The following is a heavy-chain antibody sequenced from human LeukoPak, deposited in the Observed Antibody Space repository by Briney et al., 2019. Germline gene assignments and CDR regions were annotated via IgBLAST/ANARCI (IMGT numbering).Heavy chain of an antibody. D-gene: IGHD5-18*01. Sequence: GGSLRLSCAASGFTFSDYYMSWIRQAPGKGLEWVSYISSGGSTIYYADSVKGRFPISRDNAKNSLYLQMNSLRAEDTAVYYCARVRYSYGYGLDYWGQGTLVTVSS. J-gene: IGHJ4*02. CDR2: ISSGGSTI. CDR3: ARVRYSYGYGLDY. V-gene: IGHV3-11*04. CDR1: GFTFSDYY.